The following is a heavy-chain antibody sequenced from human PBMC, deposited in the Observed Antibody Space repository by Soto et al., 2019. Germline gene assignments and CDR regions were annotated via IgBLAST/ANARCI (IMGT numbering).Heavy chain of an antibody. J-gene: IGHJ5*02. V-gene: IGHV4-4*02. Sequence: SETLSLTCAVSGGSFTSNNWWTWVRQPPGQGLEWIGEIYRTGSTNYNPSLKSRVTISLDTSKNQFSLNLTSVTAADTAVYYCARDENWGYVWIDPWSPGTLVTVSS. CDR2: IYRTGST. D-gene: IGHD7-27*01. CDR1: GGSFTSNNW. CDR3: ARDENWGYVWIDP.